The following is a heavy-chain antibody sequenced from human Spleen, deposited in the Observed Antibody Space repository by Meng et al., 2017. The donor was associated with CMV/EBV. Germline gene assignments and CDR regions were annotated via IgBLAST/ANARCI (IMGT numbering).Heavy chain of an antibody. CDR3: ATQFGAAVFDY. Sequence: GESLKISCKGSGYIFSNYWIAWVRQMPGKGLEWMGIIFPADSDTRYSPSFQGQVTISADKSISTAYLQWSSLRASDTAMYYCATQFGAAVFDYWGQGTLVTVSS. CDR1: GYIFSNYW. J-gene: IGHJ4*02. V-gene: IGHV5-51*01. D-gene: IGHD1-26*01. CDR2: IFPADSDT.